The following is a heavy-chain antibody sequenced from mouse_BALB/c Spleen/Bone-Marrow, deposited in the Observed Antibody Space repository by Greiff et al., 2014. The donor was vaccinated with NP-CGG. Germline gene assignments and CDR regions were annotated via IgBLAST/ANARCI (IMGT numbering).Heavy chain of an antibody. CDR3: ARKGYYVGSNSYAMDY. CDR2: INPNNGGT. D-gene: IGHD1-1*01. V-gene: IGHV1-18*01. CDR1: GHTFTEYT. Sequence: EVQLQQSGPELVKPGASVKISCKTSGHTFTEYTMHWVKQSHGKSLEWIGGINPNNGGTSYNQKFKGKATLTVDKSSSTAYMELRSLTTEDSAVYNCARKGYYVGSNSYAMDYWGQGTSVTVSS. J-gene: IGHJ4*01.